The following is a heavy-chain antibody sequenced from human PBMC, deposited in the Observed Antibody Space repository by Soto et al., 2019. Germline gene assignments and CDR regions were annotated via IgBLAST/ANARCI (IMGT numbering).Heavy chain of an antibody. D-gene: IGHD3-9*01. Sequence: AVKVSRRASGGTFRSYAIRWLLQAPGQGLDWVVGGILIFGTENYAQKFQGRVTITADESTSTAYMELSSLRSEDTAVYYCARDMSSPNYDFLTGYYLFGRWNGMAVWGQGTTVTVSS. J-gene: IGHJ6*02. CDR3: ARDMSSPNYDFLTGYYLFGRWNGMAV. CDR2: GILIFGTE. CDR1: GGTFRSYA. V-gene: IGHV1-69*13.